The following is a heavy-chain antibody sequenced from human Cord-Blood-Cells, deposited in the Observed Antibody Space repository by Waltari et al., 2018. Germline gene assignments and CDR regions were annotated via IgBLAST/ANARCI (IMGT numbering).Heavy chain of an antibody. Sequence: QVQLVQSGAEVKKLGASVKVSCKVSGYTLTHLSMHWVRQAPGKGLEWLGGFDPEDGETIYAQKCQGRVTMTEDTSTDTAYMELSSLRSEDTAVYYCATVPHSPGTYNWFDPWGQGTLVTVSS. J-gene: IGHJ5*02. CDR3: ATVPHSPGTYNWFDP. CDR2: FDPEDGET. CDR1: GYTLTHLS. D-gene: IGHD1-1*01. V-gene: IGHV1-24*01.